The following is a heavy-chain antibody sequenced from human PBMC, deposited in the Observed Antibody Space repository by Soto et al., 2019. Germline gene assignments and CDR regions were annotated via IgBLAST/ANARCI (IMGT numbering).Heavy chain of an antibody. CDR3: ARDGTVTTYYYYYGMDV. D-gene: IGHD4-17*01. V-gene: IGHV4-30-4*01. CDR2: IYYSGST. CDR1: GGSISSGEYY. J-gene: IGHJ6*02. Sequence: SETLSLTCTVSGGSISSGEYYWSWIRQPPGKGLEWIGYIYYSGSTYYNPSLKSRVTISVDTSKNQFSLKLSSVTAADTAVYYCARDGTVTTYYYYYGMDVWGQGTTVTVSS.